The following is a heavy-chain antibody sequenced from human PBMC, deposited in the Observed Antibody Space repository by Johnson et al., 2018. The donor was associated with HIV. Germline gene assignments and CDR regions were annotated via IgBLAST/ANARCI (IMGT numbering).Heavy chain of an antibody. CDR3: AGKSGEMWALRIAFDI. CDR1: GFTFSDYS. J-gene: IGHJ3*02. CDR2: INWNGASK. D-gene: IGHD4-17*01. Sequence: VQLVESGGGLVKPGGSLRVSCAASGFTFSDYSMSWIRQAPGKGLEWVSGINWNGASKCYADSVKGRLTISRDNAKNSLYLQMNSLRAEATALYYCAGKSGEMWALRIAFDIWGQGTMVTVSS. V-gene: IGHV3-20*04.